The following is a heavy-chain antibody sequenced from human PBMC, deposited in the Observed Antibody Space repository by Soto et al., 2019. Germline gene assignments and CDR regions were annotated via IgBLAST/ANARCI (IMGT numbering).Heavy chain of an antibody. J-gene: IGHJ4*02. D-gene: IGHD2-2*01. CDR3: ASSYCSSTSCYLILDD. V-gene: IGHV1-18*01. Sequence: ASVKVSCKASGYTFTSYGISWVRQAPGQGLEWMGWISAYNGNTNYAQKLQGRVTMTTDTSTSTAYMELRSLRSDDTAVYYCASSYCSSTSCYLILDDWGQGTRVTVSS. CDR1: GYTFTSYG. CDR2: ISAYNGNT.